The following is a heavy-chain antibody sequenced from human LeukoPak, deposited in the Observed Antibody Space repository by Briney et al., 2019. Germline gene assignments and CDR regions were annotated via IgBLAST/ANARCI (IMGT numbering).Heavy chain of an antibody. V-gene: IGHV4-39*01. J-gene: IGHJ4*02. Sequence: TLSLTCTVSGGSISSGRDSWGWGRQPPGQGLEWIGSIYYSRSTNYNPSLKSRVTIDVDTSKSQFSLKLSSLTAADTAFYFCARLAYNGYYVTHWGQGTLVTVPS. CDR1: GGSISSGRDS. CDR3: ARLAYNGYYVTH. CDR2: IYYSRST. D-gene: IGHD4-17*01.